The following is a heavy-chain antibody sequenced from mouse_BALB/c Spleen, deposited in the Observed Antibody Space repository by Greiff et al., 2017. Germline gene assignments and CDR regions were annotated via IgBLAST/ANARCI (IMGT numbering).Heavy chain of an antibody. V-gene: IGHV2-9*02. J-gene: IGHJ4*01. CDR3: AREYDVDYYAMDY. D-gene: IGHD2-14*01. Sequence: VQLVESGPGLVAPSQSLSITCTVSGFSLTSYGVHWVRQPPGKGLEWLGVIWAGGSTNYNSALMSRLSISKDNSKSQVFLKMNSLQTDDTAMYYCAREYDVDYYAMDYWGQGTSVTVSS. CDR2: IWAGGST. CDR1: GFSLTSYG.